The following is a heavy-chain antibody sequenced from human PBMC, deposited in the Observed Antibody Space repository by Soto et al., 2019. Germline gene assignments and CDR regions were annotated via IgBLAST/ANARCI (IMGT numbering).Heavy chain of an antibody. CDR3: ARDWNGDKYFDF. V-gene: IGHV3-53*01. Sequence: DVQLVKSGGGLIQPGGSLRLSCAASGITATNGHMSWVRQAPGKGLEWDSVIYSDDNTYYADSVKGRFTISRDTSKNTVYLQMNSLRADDTAVYYCARDWNGDKYFDFWDQGSLVTVSS. CDR2: IYSDDNT. CDR1: GITATNGH. D-gene: IGHD4-17*01. J-gene: IGHJ4*02.